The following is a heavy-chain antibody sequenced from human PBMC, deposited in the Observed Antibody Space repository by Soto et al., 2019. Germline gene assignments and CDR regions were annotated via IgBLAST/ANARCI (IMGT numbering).Heavy chain of an antibody. J-gene: IGHJ6*02. CDR2: ISAYNGNT. CDR1: GYTFTSYG. CDR3: ARVRIAVAGPTPYYYYGMDV. V-gene: IGHV1-18*04. D-gene: IGHD6-19*01. Sequence: SVKVSCKASGYTFTSYGISWVRQAPGQGLEWMGWISAYNGNTNYAQKLQGRVTMTTDTSTSTAYMELRSLRSDDTAVYYCARVRIAVAGPTPYYYYGMDVWGQGTTVTVSS.